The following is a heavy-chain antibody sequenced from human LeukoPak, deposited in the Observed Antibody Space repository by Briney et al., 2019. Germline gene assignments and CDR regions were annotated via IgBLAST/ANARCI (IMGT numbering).Heavy chain of an antibody. D-gene: IGHD6-19*01. CDR2: ISSRPSDM. CDR1: EFTFSSYA. V-gene: IGHV3-21*01. CDR3: ARRGSGFDY. Sequence: PGGSLRLSCAASEFTFSSYAMQWVRQAPGKGLEWVSSISSRPSDMYYADSVKGRFTISRDNARNSLFLQMNSLRAEDTAVYYCARRGSGFDYWGQGTVVTVSS. J-gene: IGHJ4*02.